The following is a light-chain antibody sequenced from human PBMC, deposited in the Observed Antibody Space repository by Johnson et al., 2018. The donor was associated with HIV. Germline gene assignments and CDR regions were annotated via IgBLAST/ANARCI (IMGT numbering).Light chain of an antibody. J-gene: IGLJ1*01. Sequence: QSVLTQPPSVSAAPGQKVTISCSGSSSNIGNNYVSWYQQLPGTAPKLLIYDNNKRPSGIPGRFSGSKSGTSATLGITGLQTGDEADYYCGTWDGSLSVYVFGTGTKVTAL. CDR3: GTWDGSLSVYV. CDR2: DNN. CDR1: SSNIGNNY. V-gene: IGLV1-51*01.